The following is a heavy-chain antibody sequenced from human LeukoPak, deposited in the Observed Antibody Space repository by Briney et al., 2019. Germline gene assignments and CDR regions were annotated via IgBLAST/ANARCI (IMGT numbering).Heavy chain of an antibody. D-gene: IGHD2-2*01. CDR3: ARGDCSSTICYSPMDV. CDR1: GYSISSGYY. J-gene: IGHJ6*03. Sequence: SQTLSLTCTVSGYSISSGYYWGWIRQPPGKGLEWIGSIYHSGSTFDNPSLKSRVTISVDTSKNQFSLKVNSVTAADTAAYYCARGDCSSTICYSPMDVWGKGTTVTVSS. V-gene: IGHV4-38-2*02. CDR2: IYHSGST.